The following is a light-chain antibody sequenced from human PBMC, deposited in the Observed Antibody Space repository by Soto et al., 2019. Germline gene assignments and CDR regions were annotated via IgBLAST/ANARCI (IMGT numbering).Light chain of an antibody. CDR1: QSVLHSDGKTH. Sequence: DILLTQSPLSLSVTPGQPASISCSSSQSVLHSDGKTHLYWYLQRPGQSPQLLIYEVSRRFSGVPDRCSGSGAGTDFKRTGSRVEGEDVGVDYCMQTKRIRVTFGQGTKVDIK. V-gene: IGKV2-29*02. CDR2: EVS. CDR3: MQTKRIRVT. J-gene: IGKJ1*01.